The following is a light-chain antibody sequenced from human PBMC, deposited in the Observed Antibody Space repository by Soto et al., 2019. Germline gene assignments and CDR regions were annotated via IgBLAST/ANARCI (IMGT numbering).Light chain of an antibody. CDR3: QQYGSSPYT. CDR2: GAS. J-gene: IGKJ2*01. CDR1: QIVSSNY. V-gene: IGKV3-20*01. Sequence: EKVLTQSPGTLSLSPGEGATLSCRASQIVSSNYLAWYQQKPGQAPRLLIYGASSRATGIPDRFSGSGSGTDFTLTNSRLEPADFAVYYCQQYGSSPYTFGQGTKLEIK.